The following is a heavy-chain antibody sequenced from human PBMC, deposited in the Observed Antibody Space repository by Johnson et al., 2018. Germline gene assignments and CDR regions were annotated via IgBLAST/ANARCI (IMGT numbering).Heavy chain of an antibody. Sequence: EVQLVESGGGLVQPGRSLRLSCEASGFAFEDYVMHWVRQAPGKGLEWVSGIGWNSGSVGYVESLTGRFTISRDNAKTSLNVQLNSPRTADKAVYYCARNADTTARDCYFDLWGRGTLVTVSS. D-gene: IGHD1-1*01. CDR2: IGWNSGSV. J-gene: IGHJ2*01. CDR3: ARNADTTARDCYFDL. V-gene: IGHV3-9*01. CDR1: GFAFEDYV.